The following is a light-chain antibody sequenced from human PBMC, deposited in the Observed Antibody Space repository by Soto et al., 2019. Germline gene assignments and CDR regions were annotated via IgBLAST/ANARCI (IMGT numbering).Light chain of an antibody. CDR3: QQADSFPRT. CDR1: QGISTW. Sequence: DIQMTQSPASVSASVGDRVTITCRASQGISTWLAWYQQKPGKAPKFLIYGASNLQSGVPSRFSGSGSGTDFTLTINSLQPEDIATYYCQQADSFPRTFGQGTKVEIK. CDR2: GAS. J-gene: IGKJ1*01. V-gene: IGKV1-12*01.